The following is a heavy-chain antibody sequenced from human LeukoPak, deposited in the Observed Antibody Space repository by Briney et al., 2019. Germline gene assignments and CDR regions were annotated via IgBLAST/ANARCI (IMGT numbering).Heavy chain of an antibody. D-gene: IGHD6-13*01. Sequence: SETLSLTCAVYGGSFSGYYWSWIRQPPGKGLEWIGEINHSGSTNYNPSLKSRVTISVDTSKNQFSLKLSSVTAADTAVYYCARGTRDSSSWRWFDTWGQGTLVTVSS. CDR3: ARGTRDSSSWRWFDT. J-gene: IGHJ5*02. CDR1: GGSFSGYY. V-gene: IGHV4-34*01. CDR2: INHSGST.